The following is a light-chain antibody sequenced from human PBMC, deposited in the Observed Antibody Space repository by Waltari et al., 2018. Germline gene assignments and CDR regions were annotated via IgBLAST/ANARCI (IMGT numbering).Light chain of an antibody. CDR1: QSVSSTY. CDR3: QQYDGSPHT. J-gene: IGKJ1*01. Sequence: EIVLTQSPGTLSMSPGEGAPLSCRASQSVSSTYIAWYQQRPGQAPRLLIYASSSRATGIPDRFSGSGSATDFTLTISRLEPEDFAVYYCQQYDGSPHTFGQGTKVEMK. V-gene: IGKV3-20*01. CDR2: ASS.